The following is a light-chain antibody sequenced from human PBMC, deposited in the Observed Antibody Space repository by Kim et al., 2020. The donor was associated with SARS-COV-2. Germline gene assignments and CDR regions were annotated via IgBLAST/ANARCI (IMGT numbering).Light chain of an antibody. J-gene: IGLJ2*01. CDR1: SLRNYY. V-gene: IGLV3-19*01. CDR3: NSRDSSVRHPVV. Sequence: SSELTQDPVVSVALGQTVTIICQGDSLRNYYASWYQQKPGQEPVLVMYGKNNRPSGIPDRFSGSSSGKTASLTITGAQAEDEANYYCNSRDSSVRHPVVYGGGTQLTVL. CDR2: GKN.